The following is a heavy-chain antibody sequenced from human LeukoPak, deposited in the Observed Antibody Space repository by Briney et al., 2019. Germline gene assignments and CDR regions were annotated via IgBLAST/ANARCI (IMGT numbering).Heavy chain of an antibody. CDR3: AKDKISSLLWFGEFDY. Sequence: GGSLRLSCAAFGFTFSSYAMSWVRQAPGKGLEWVSAISGSGGSTYYADSVKGRFTTSRDNSKNTLYLQMNSLRAEDTAVYYCAKDKISSLLWFGEFDYWGQGTLVTVSS. CDR2: ISGSGGST. CDR1: GFTFSSYA. J-gene: IGHJ4*02. V-gene: IGHV3-23*01. D-gene: IGHD3-10*01.